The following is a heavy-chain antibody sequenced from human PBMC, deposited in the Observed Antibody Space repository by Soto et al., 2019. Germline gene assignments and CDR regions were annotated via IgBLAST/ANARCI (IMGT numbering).Heavy chain of an antibody. CDR2: ISSSGDAT. D-gene: IGHD3-3*01. CDR1: GFTFSTYA. J-gene: IGHJ6*02. Sequence: PGGSLRLSCAASGFTFSTYAMTWVRQAPGKGLEWVSIISSSGDATYYVDSAKRRFTISRDNSRNTLNLQMNSLRAEDTAVYYCAKNGDFWSWGMDVWGQGTTVTVSS. CDR3: AKNGDFWSWGMDV. V-gene: IGHV3-23*01.